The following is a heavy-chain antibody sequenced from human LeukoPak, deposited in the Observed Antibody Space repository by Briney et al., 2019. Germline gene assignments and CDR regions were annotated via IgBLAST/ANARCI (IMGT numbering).Heavy chain of an antibody. CDR2: MSADSATT. J-gene: IGHJ4*02. CDR1: GFNFGSYS. D-gene: IGHD5-12*01. V-gene: IGHV3-23*01. CDR3: AKFPGSGYDYLDY. Sequence: PGGSLRLSCAASGFNFGSYSMTWVRQAPGKGLEWVSVMSADSATTFYADSVKGRFTISRDNSKNTLYLQMNSLRAEDTAVYYCAKFPGSGYDYLDYWGQGTLVTVSS.